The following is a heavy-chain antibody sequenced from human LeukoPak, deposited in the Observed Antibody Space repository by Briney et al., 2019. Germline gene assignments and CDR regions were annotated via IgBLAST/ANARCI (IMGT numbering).Heavy chain of an antibody. D-gene: IGHD3-10*01. CDR2: ISTYT. J-gene: IGHJ3*02. V-gene: IGHV1-18*04. Sequence: ASVKVSCKASGDTFTSYGISWVRQAPGQGLEWMGWISTYTAQKVQGRVTMTTDTFTTTAYMELRSLRSDDTAVYYCARDAYYYYGSGSPIRAFDIWGQGTMVTVSS. CDR3: ARDAYYYYGSGSPIRAFDI. CDR1: GDTFTSYG.